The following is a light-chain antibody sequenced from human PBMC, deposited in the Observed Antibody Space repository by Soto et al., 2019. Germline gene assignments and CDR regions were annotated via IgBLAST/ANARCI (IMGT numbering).Light chain of an antibody. V-gene: IGKV3-20*01. CDR2: GAS. CDR3: QQYENSPIT. CDR1: QSITSSF. Sequence: EIVLTQSPGILSLSPGERASLSCGASQSITSSFLAWYQQKPGQAPRLLIYGASSRATGIPDRFSGTGSETDFTLTINRLEPEDFAVYYCQQYENSPITVGQGTRLEIK. J-gene: IGKJ5*01.